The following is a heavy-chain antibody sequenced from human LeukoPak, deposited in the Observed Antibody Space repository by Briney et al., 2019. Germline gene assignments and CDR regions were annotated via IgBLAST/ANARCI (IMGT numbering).Heavy chain of an antibody. J-gene: IGHJ5*02. CDR1: GYTFTTYN. CDR3: AREGDSSSVGWFDP. D-gene: IGHD6-13*01. V-gene: IGHV1-18*01. Sequence: VASVKVSCKASGYTFTTYNINWVRQAPGQGLEWMGWISGYNGNTNYAQKLQGRVTMTTDTSTSTAYMELRSLKSDDTAVYYCAREGDSSSVGWFDPWGQGTLVTVSS. CDR2: ISGYNGNT.